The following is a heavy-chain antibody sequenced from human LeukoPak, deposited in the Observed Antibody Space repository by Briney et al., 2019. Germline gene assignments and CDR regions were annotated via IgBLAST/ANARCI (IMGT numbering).Heavy chain of an antibody. Sequence: GGSLRLSCAASGCNFSSYEMNWVRPAPGRGREWVSYISSSGSTVYYADSVKGRFTISRDNAKNSLYLQMNSLRAEDTAVYYCARVRFGQWLVLVDYWGQGTLVTVSS. CDR1: GCNFSSYE. D-gene: IGHD6-19*01. CDR3: ARVRFGQWLVLVDY. CDR2: ISSSGSTV. J-gene: IGHJ4*02. V-gene: IGHV3-48*03.